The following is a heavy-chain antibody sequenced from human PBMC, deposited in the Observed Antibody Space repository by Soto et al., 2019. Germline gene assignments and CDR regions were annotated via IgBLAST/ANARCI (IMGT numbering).Heavy chain of an antibody. CDR3: AHTQDILTGYYLSNFDY. D-gene: IGHD3-9*01. CDR1: GFSLSTSGVG. Sequence: SGPTLVNPTQTLTLTCTFSGFSLSTSGVGVGWIRQPPGKALEWLALIYWDDDKRYSPSLKSRLTITKDTSKNQVVLTMTNMDPVDTATYYCAHTQDILTGYYLSNFDYWGQGTLVTVSS. V-gene: IGHV2-5*02. CDR2: IYWDDDK. J-gene: IGHJ4*02.